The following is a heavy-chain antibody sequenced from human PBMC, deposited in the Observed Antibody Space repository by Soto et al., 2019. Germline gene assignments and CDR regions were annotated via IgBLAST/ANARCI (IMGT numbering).Heavy chain of an antibody. V-gene: IGHV4-39*07. CDR1: GGSISSSSYY. D-gene: IGHD3-10*01. J-gene: IGHJ6*02. CDR2: IYYSGST. CDR3: ARDRDGSGSYSYGMDV. Sequence: SETLSLTCTVSGGSISSSSYYWGWIRQPPGKGLEWIGYIYYSGSTYYNPSLKSRVTISVDTSKNQFSLKLSSVTAADTAVYYCARDRDGSGSYSYGMDVWGQGTTVTVSS.